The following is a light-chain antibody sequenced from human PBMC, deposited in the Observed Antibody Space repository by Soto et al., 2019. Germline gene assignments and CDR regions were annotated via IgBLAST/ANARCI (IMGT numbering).Light chain of an antibody. CDR1: QSVSSN. V-gene: IGKV3-15*01. CDR2: AVS. CDR3: QQYNKWPLT. Sequence: EILMTQSPCTLSASPGDRATLSCRASQSVSSNLAWYQQKPGQAPRLLIYAVSTRATGIPARFSGSGSGTEFTLTISSLQSEDFAVYYCQQYNKWPLTFGQGTKVEIK. J-gene: IGKJ1*01.